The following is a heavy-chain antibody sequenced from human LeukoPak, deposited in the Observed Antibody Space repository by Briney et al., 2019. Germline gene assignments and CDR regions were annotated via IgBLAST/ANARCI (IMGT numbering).Heavy chain of an antibody. V-gene: IGHV4-4*02. CDR2: IYHSGST. D-gene: IGHD6-19*01. Sequence: SETLSLTCAVSGGSISSSNWWSWVRQPPGKGLEWIGEIYHSGSTNYNPSLKSRVTISVDTSKNQFSLKLSSVTAADTAVYYCARHPSTSMGWVIWGQGTMVTVSS. CDR1: GGSISSSNW. J-gene: IGHJ3*02. CDR3: ARHPSTSMGWVI.